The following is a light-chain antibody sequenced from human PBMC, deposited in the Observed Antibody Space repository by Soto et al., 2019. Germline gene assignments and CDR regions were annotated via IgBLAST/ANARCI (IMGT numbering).Light chain of an antibody. Sequence: QSALTQVASVSGSPGQSITISCTGTSSDVGTFNLVSWYQQPPGKAPRLMIYGVIKRPSGFFFRFFGSKSGNTASLTIFGLQAEDEADYYCCSYAGSSVYVFGTGTKVTVL. CDR2: GVI. CDR1: SSDVGTFNL. CDR3: CSYAGSSVYV. V-gene: IGLV2-23*02. J-gene: IGLJ1*01.